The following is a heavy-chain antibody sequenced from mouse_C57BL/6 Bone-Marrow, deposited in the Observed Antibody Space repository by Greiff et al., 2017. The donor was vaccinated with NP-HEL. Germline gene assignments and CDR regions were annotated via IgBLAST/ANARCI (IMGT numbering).Heavy chain of an antibody. CDR2: IYPRSGNT. J-gene: IGHJ2*01. CDR3: ARSDYYGSSFDY. D-gene: IGHD1-1*01. V-gene: IGHV1-81*01. CDR1: GYTFTSYG. Sequence: VQLQQSGAELARPGASVKLSCKASGYTFTSYGISWVKQRPGQGLEWIGEIYPRSGNTYYNEKFKGKATLTADKSSSTAYMELRSLTSEDSAVYFCARSDYYGSSFDYWGQGTTLTVSS.